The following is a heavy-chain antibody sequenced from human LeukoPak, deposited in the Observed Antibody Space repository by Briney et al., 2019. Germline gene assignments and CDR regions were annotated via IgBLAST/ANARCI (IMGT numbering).Heavy chain of an antibody. V-gene: IGHV4-59*01. D-gene: IGHD5-18*01. CDR3: ARQGYSYGYSDMDV. CDR1: GGSISNYY. CDR2: IYYSGST. Sequence: PSETLSLTCTVSGGSISNYYWSWIRQPPGKGLEWIGYIYYSGSTNYNPSLKSRVTISVDTSKNQFSLKLSSVTAADTAVYYCARQGYSYGYSDMDVWGKGTTVTVSS. J-gene: IGHJ6*03.